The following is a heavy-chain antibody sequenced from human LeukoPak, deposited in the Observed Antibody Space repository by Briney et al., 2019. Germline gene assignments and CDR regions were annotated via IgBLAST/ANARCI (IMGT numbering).Heavy chain of an antibody. Sequence: SGGSLRLSCAASGFTVSSNYMSWVRRAPGKGLEWVSLIYTGGSTYYADSVKGRFTISRDNSKNTLYLQMNSLRAEDTAVYYCAKDRAMYYFDYWGQGTLVTVSS. CDR3: AKDRAMYYFDY. V-gene: IGHV3-53*01. CDR2: IYTGGST. CDR1: GFTVSSNY. J-gene: IGHJ4*02. D-gene: IGHD3-10*01.